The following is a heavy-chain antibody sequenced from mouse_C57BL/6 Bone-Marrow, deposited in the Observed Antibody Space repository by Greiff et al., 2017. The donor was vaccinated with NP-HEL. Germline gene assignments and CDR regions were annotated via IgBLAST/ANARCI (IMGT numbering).Heavy chain of an antibody. J-gene: IGHJ3*01. CDR2: ILPGSGST. CDR3: AAYYYGSSGAY. Sequence: QVQLKQSGAELMKPGASVKLSCKASGYTFTGYWIEWVKQRPGHGLEWIGEILPGSGSTNYNEKFKGKATFTADTSSTTAYMQLSSLTAEDSAIYYCAAYYYGSSGAYWGQGTLVTVSA. CDR1: GYTFTGYW. D-gene: IGHD1-1*01. V-gene: IGHV1-9*01.